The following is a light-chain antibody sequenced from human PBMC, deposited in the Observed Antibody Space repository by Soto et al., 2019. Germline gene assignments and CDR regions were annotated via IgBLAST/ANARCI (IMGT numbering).Light chain of an antibody. CDR3: QQYKSWPPIT. CDR2: DAS. V-gene: IGKV3-11*01. Sequence: EIVLTQSPATLSLSPGERATLSFRASQSVSSYLAWYQQKPGQAPRLLIYDASTRATGTPARFSGSGSGTEFTLTISSLKSEDYAVYYCQQYKSWPPITFGQGTRLEIK. J-gene: IGKJ5*01. CDR1: QSVSSY.